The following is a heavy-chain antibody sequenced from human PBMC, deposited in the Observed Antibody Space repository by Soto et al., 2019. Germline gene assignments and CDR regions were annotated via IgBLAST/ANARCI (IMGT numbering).Heavy chain of an antibody. CDR2: ISRSSSAV. D-gene: IGHD2-8*01. CDR1: GFTFSSYR. V-gene: IGHV3-48*02. CDR3: AREPKWAFDI. Sequence: PGGSLRLSCAASGFTFSSYRMNWVRQAPGKGLEWVSYISRSSSAVYYADTVKGRFTISRDNAKNSLYLQMNSLRDEDTAVYYCAREPKWAFDIWGQGTMVTVSS. J-gene: IGHJ3*02.